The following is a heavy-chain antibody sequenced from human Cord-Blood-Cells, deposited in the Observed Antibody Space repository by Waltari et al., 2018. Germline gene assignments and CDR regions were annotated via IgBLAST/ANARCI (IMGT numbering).Heavy chain of an antibody. CDR1: GYTFTGYY. V-gene: IGHV1-2*04. J-gene: IGHJ4*01. CDR2: YNPNSGGT. CDR3: AMVRFSCSSFDY. Sequence: QVQLVQSGAEVKKPGASVKVSCKASGYTFTGYYLHWVRQAPGQGLEWRGGYNPNSGGTNYAQKLQGWVTMTRDTSISTAYMELGRLRSDDTAVYYCAMVRFSCSSFDYWGHGTLVTVSS. D-gene: IGHD6-6*01.